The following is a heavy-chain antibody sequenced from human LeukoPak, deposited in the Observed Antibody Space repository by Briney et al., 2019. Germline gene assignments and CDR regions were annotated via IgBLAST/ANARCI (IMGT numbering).Heavy chain of an antibody. D-gene: IGHD2-15*01. J-gene: IGHJ4*02. Sequence: GGSLRLSCAASGFSVTTYAMGWVRQAPGKGLEWVSVISDRGDSTHYADSVKGRFTISRDSSKNTLYLQMNSLRAGDTAVYYCAKVGRPWSTCDYFDYWGQGTLVTVSS. CDR2: ISDRGDST. CDR1: GFSVTTYA. V-gene: IGHV3-23*01. CDR3: AKVGRPWSTCDYFDY.